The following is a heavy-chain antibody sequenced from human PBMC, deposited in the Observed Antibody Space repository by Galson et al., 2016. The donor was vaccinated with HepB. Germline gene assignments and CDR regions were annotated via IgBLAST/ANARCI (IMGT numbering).Heavy chain of an antibody. J-gene: IGHJ6*02. V-gene: IGHV3-48*02. CDR3: ARDGGQQLVRWERLRKVYYYYPMDV. CDR2: IGSGGSTI. Sequence: SLRLSCAASGFSISSYSFHWVRQAPGKGLEWVSHIGSGGSTISYADSVKGRFTISRDNAKHSLYLQMHSLRDEDTAVYYCARDGGQQLVRWERLRKVYYYYPMDVWGQGTTVTVSS. D-gene: IGHD6-13*01. CDR1: GFSISSYS.